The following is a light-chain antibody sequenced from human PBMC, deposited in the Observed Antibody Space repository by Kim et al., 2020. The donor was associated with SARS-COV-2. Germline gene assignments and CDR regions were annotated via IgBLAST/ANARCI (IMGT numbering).Light chain of an antibody. CDR3: CSYTSSSTWV. CDR2: DVS. V-gene: IGLV2-14*03. J-gene: IGLJ3*02. CDR1: RSDVGGYNY. Sequence: QSIAISCTGTRSDVGGYNYVSWYQQHSGRAPKLLIYDVSNRPSGVSDRFSGSKSGNTASLTISGLQSEDEANYYCCSYTSSSTWVFGGGTQLTVL.